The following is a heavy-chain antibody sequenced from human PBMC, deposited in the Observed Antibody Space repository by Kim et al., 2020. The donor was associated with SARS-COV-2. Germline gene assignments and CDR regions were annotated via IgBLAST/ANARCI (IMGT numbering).Heavy chain of an antibody. CDR1: GYTFTDHY. V-gene: IGHV1-46*01. J-gene: IGHJ4*02. Sequence: ASVKVSCKASGYTFTDHYIHWVRQAPGQGLEWLGIIKPSAGSTRSALTFQDRVTMTRDTSTSTVFLELASLTSEDTAVYFCARDGSRALEYCGQGTLVIVSP. CDR2: IKPSAGST. CDR3: ARDGSRALEY. D-gene: IGHD2-2*03.